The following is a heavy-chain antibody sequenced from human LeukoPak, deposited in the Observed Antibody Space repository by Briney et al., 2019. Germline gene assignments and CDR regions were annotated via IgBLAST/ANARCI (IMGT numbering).Heavy chain of an antibody. CDR2: IYHSGST. V-gene: IGHV4-38-2*02. D-gene: IGHD2-2*01. J-gene: IGHJ4*02. CDR1: GYFISSGYY. CDR3: ARDLGLVVPAALGFDY. Sequence: SETLSLTCAVSGYFISSGYYWGWIRQPPGKGLEYIGSIYHSGSTYYNPSLKSRVTISVDTSKNQFSLKLSSVTAADTAVYYCARDLGLVVPAALGFDYWGQGTLVTVSS.